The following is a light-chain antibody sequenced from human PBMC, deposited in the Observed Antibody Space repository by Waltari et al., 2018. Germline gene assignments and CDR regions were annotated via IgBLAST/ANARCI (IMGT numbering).Light chain of an antibody. CDR3: MQGTHWPRT. Sequence: DVVMTQSPLSLPVTLGQPASISCRSSQSLVYSDGNHYLNWFQQRPGQSPRRLIYEVYKRDSGVPERFSGSGSGTDFTLKISRVEADDVGFYYCMQGTHWPRTFGQGTKVEIK. J-gene: IGKJ1*01. CDR2: EVY. V-gene: IGKV2-30*01. CDR1: QSLVYSDGNHY.